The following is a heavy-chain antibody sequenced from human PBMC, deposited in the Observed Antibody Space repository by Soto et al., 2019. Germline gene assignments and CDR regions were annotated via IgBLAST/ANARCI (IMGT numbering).Heavy chain of an antibody. CDR2: IIPILGIA. V-gene: IGHV1-69*02. CDR3: ARAYCSGGSCYSLTFDI. J-gene: IGHJ3*02. D-gene: IGHD2-15*01. CDR1: GGTFSSYT. Sequence: VASVKVSCKASGGTFSSYTISWVRQAPGQGLEWMGRIIPILGIANYAQKFQGRVTITADKSTSTAYMELSSLRSEDTAVYYCARAYCSGGSCYSLTFDIWGQGTMVTVSS.